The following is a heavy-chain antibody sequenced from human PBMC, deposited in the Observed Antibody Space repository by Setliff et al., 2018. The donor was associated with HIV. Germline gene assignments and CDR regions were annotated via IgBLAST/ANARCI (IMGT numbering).Heavy chain of an antibody. V-gene: IGHV1-24*01. D-gene: IGHD6-19*01. J-gene: IGHJ3*02. Sequence: ASVMVSCKVSGYTLTELSMHWVRQAPGKGLEWMGGFDPEDGETIYAQKFQGRVTMTEDTSTDTAYMELSSLRSEDTAVYYCASIAVANDAFDIWGQGTMVTVSS. CDR1: GYTLTELS. CDR3: ASIAVANDAFDI. CDR2: FDPEDGET.